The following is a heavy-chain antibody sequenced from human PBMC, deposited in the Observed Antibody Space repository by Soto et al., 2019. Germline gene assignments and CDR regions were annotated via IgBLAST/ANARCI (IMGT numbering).Heavy chain of an antibody. J-gene: IGHJ4*02. CDR2: IYNSGST. V-gene: IGHV4-61*03. CDR1: GGSVSSGSYY. Sequence: QVQLQESGPGLVKPSETLSLTCTVSGGSVSSGSYYWSWIRQPPGKGLEWIGYIYNSGSTNYNPSLKRRVTISVDTSKTHFSLKLSSVTAADTALYYCVRDGNYWGQGTLVTVSS. CDR3: VRDGNY.